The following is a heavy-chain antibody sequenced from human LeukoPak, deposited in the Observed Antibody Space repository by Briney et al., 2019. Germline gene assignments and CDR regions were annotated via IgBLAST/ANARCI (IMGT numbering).Heavy chain of an antibody. V-gene: IGHV3-21*01. D-gene: IGHD3-10*01. J-gene: IGHJ4*02. CDR3: ARDISGAAADY. CDR2: ISSSSSYI. CDR1: GFTFSSYS. Sequence: GGSLRLSCAASGFTFSSYSMNWVRQAPGKGLEWVASISSSSSYIYYADSVKGRFTISRDNAKNSLYLQMNSLRAEDTAVYYCARDISGAAADYWGQGTLVTVSS.